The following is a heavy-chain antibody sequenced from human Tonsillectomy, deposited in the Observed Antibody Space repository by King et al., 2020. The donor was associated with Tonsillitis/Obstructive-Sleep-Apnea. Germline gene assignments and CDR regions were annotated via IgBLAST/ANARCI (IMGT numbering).Heavy chain of an antibody. CDR1: GFTFDDYA. D-gene: IGHD6-13*01. V-gene: IGHV3-9*01. Sequence: EVQLVESGGGLVQPGRSLRLSCAASGFTFDDYAMYWIRQAPGKGLEWVSGISFNSGTIHYADSVKGRFTISRDNAKKSLYLQMNSLRAEDTALYYCAKDLIIAVSGTPGDAFDIWGQGTMVTVSS. CDR3: AKDLIIAVSGTPGDAFDI. CDR2: ISFNSGTI. J-gene: IGHJ3*02.